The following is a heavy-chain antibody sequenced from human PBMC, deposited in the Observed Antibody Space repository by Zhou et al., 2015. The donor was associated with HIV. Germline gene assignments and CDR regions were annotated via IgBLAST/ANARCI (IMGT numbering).Heavy chain of an antibody. CDR3: AREGSIVVVVAATLYGMDV. D-gene: IGHD2-15*01. CDR1: GGTFSSYT. CDR2: IIPILGIA. J-gene: IGHJ6*02. V-gene: IGHV1-69*08. Sequence: QVQLVQSGAEVKKPGSSVKVSCKASGGTFSSYTISWVRQAPGQGLEWMGRIIPILGIANYAQKFQGRVTITADKSTSTAYMELSSLRSEDTAVYYCAREGSIVVVVAATLYGMDVWGQGP.